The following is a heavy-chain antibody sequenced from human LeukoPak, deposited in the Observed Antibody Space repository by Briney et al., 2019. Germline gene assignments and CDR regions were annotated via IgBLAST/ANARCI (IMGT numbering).Heavy chain of an antibody. CDR2: ISSSSSYI. CDR1: GFTFSSYS. J-gene: IGHJ3*02. Sequence: GGSLRLSCAASGFTFSSYSMNWVRQAPGKGLEWVSSISSSSSYIYYADSVKGRFTISRDNAKNSLYLQMNSLRAEDTAVYYCARGPRGEWLIDAFDIWGQGTMVTVSS. V-gene: IGHV3-21*01. D-gene: IGHD6-19*01. CDR3: ARGPRGEWLIDAFDI.